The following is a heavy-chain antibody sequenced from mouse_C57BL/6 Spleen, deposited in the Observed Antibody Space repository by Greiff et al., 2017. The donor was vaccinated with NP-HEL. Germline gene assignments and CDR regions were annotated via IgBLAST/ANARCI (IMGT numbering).Heavy chain of an antibody. CDR1: GYSITSGYY. CDR2: ISYDGSN. CDR3: ARAYITTVVADPAWFAY. Sequence: EVQLQQSGPGLVKPSQSLSLTCSVTGYSITSGYYWNWIRQFPGNKLEWMGYISYDGSNNYNPSLKNRISITRDTSKNQFFLKLNSVTTEDTATYYCARAYITTVVADPAWFAYWGQGTLVTVSA. J-gene: IGHJ3*01. D-gene: IGHD1-1*01. V-gene: IGHV3-6*01.